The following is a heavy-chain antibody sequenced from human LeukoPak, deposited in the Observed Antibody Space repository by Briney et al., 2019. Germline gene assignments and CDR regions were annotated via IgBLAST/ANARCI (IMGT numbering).Heavy chain of an antibody. D-gene: IGHD6-19*01. CDR2: IYENGGTT. J-gene: IGHJ6*02. CDR1: GFTFRSHA. CDR3: AKEVAGNYYYYGMDV. V-gene: IGHV3-23*01. Sequence: GGSLRLSCVGSGFTFRSHAMSWVRQAPEKGLEFVSGIYENGGTTYYADSVKGRFTISRDNSKNTLYLQMNSLRAEDTAVYYCAKEVAGNYYYYGMDVWGQGTTVTVSS.